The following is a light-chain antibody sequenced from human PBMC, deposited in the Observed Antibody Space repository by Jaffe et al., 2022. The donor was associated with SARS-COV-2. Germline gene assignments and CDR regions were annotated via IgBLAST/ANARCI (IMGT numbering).Light chain of an antibody. Sequence: QSVLTQPPSASGTPGQRVTISCSGSNSNIGSNTVNWYQQLPGTAPKLLIYSSYQRPSGVPDRFSGSKSGTSASLAISGLQSEDEADYYCAAWDDSLNGYVFGTGTKVTVL. V-gene: IGLV1-44*01. CDR2: SSY. J-gene: IGLJ1*01. CDR3: AAWDDSLNGYV. CDR1: NSNIGSNT.